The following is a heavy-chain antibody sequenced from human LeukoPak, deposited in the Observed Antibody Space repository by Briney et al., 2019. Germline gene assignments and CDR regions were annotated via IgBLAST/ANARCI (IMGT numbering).Heavy chain of an antibody. CDR1: GGTFSSYP. V-gene: IGHV1-69*01. D-gene: IGHD1/OR15-1a*01. Sequence: SVKVSCKASGGTFSSYPISWVRQAPGQGLEWMGGIIPLFVTPKYAQNFQGRVTITADESTSTAYMELSSLRSDDTAVYYCARGNNPPYNSYYFMDVRGKGTTVTVSS. J-gene: IGHJ6*03. CDR3: ARGNNPPYNSYYFMDV. CDR2: IIPLFVTP.